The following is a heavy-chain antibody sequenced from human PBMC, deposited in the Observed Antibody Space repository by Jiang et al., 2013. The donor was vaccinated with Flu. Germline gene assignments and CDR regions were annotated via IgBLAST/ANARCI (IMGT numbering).Heavy chain of an antibody. V-gene: IGHV3-33*01. CDR3: AREFYDILTGPIRGYGMDV. CDR2: IWYDGSNK. J-gene: IGHJ6*02. Sequence: GKGLEWVAVIWYDGSNKYYADSVKGRFTISRDNSKNTLYLQMNSLRAEDTAVYYCAREFYDILTGPIRGYGMDVWGQGTTVTVSS. D-gene: IGHD3-9*01.